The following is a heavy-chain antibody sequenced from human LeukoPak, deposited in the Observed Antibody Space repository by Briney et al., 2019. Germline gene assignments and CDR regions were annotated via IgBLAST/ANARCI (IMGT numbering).Heavy chain of an antibody. CDR1: GFTVTSNY. Sequence: TGGSLRLSCVASGFTVTSNYMNWVRLAPGKGLEWVSVIYGGGTTYYADSVKGRFTISRDNSKNTLYLQMNNLRAEDTAVYYCARQIDPWAPFDPWGQGTLVTVSS. J-gene: IGHJ5*02. CDR2: IYGGGTT. V-gene: IGHV3-66*04. CDR3: ARQIDPWAPFDP. D-gene: IGHD3-9*01.